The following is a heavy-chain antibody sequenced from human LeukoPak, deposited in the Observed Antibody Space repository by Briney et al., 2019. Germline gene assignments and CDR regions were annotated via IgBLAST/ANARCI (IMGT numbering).Heavy chain of an antibody. J-gene: IGHJ4*02. CDR3: ARDRGGTGDFDY. V-gene: IGHV1-3*01. CDR1: GYPFISYV. D-gene: IGHD3-10*01. CDR2: INPDNGNA. Sequence: GASVKVSCKASGYPFISYVIHWVRQAPGQRLEWMGWINPDNGNAEYSQKFQGRVTITRDTSATTAYMELSSLRSEGMAVYYCARDRGGTGDFDYWGQGTLVTVSS.